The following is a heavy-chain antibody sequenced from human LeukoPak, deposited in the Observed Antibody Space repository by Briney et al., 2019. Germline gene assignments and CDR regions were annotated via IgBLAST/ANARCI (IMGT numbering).Heavy chain of an antibody. CDR3: ASSSGDPGEFDY. CDR1: GGSISSYY. V-gene: IGHV4-4*07. Sequence: SETLSLTCTVSGGSISSYYWSWIRQPVGKGLEWNGRIYTSGSTNYNPSLKSRVTMSVDTSKNQFSLQLNSVTPEDTAVYYCASSSGDPGEFDYWGQGTLVTVSS. CDR2: IYTSGST. J-gene: IGHJ4*02. D-gene: IGHD3-16*01.